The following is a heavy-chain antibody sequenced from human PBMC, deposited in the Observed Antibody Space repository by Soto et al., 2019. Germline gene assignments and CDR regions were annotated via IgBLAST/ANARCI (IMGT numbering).Heavy chain of an antibody. CDR1: GFTFSSYW. V-gene: IGHV3-7*05. CDR2: IKQDGSEK. J-gene: IGHJ4*02. D-gene: IGHD3-3*01. CDR3: ARSGDFWSGSHLIDY. Sequence: GGSLRLSCAASGFTFSSYWMSWVRQAPGKGLEWVANIKQDGSEKYYVDSVKGRFSISRDNAKNSLYLQMNSLRAEDTAVYYCARSGDFWSGSHLIDYWGQGTLVTVSS.